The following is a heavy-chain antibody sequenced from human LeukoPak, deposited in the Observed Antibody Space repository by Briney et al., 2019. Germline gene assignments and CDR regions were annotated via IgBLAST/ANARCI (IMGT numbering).Heavy chain of an antibody. CDR1: GGSISSGDYY. D-gene: IGHD2-15*01. V-gene: IGHV4-30-4*01. CDR3: ARLLGYCSGGSCYYFDY. CDR2: IYYSGST. J-gene: IGHJ4*02. Sequence: PSETLSLTCTVSGGSISSGDYYWSWIRQPPGKGLEWIGYIYYSGSTYYNPSLKSRVTISVDTSKNQFSLKLSSVTAADTAAYYCARLLGYCSGGSCYYFDYWGQGTLVTVSS.